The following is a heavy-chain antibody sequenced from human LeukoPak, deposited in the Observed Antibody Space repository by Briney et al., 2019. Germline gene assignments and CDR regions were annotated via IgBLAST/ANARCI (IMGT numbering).Heavy chain of an antibody. CDR2: ISSSSSYI. CDR3: ARCFEKWFGELLGYYYYGMDV. CDR1: GFTFSSYS. V-gene: IGHV3-21*01. Sequence: SGGSLRLSCAASGFTFSSYSMNWVRQAPGKGLEWVSSISSSSSYIYYADSVKGRFTISRDNAKNSLYLQMNSLRAEDTAVYYCARCFEKWFGELLGYYYYGMDVWGQGTTVTVSS. J-gene: IGHJ6*02. D-gene: IGHD3-10*01.